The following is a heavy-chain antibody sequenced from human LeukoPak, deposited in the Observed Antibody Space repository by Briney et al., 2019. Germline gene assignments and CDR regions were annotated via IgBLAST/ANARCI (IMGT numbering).Heavy chain of an antibody. V-gene: IGHV3-33*01. CDR3: ARELPPVVNFYFDS. CDR2: IWYDGSNK. CDR1: GFTFSSYG. D-gene: IGHD3-22*01. Sequence: GGSLRLSCEASGFTFSSYGMHWVRQAPGKGLEWVAVIWYDGSNKYYADSVKGRFSISRDNSKNTLYLQMNSLRAEDTAVYYCARELPPVVNFYFDSWGQGTLVT. J-gene: IGHJ4*02.